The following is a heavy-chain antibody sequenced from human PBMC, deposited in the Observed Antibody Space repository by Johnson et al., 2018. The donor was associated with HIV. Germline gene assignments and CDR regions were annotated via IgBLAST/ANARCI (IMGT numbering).Heavy chain of an antibody. CDR1: GFTFGFYA. Sequence: QVQLVESGGGVVQPGRSLRLSCAASGFTFGFYAMHWVRQAPGKGLEWVAVISYVGTNKYYADSVKGRFTISRDNSKNTLYLQMNSLRAEDTAVYYCARDMTPLHGIAAVDAFDICGQGTMVTVSS. D-gene: IGHD6-13*01. CDR3: ARDMTPLHGIAAVDAFDI. J-gene: IGHJ3*02. V-gene: IGHV3-30-3*01. CDR2: ISYVGTNK.